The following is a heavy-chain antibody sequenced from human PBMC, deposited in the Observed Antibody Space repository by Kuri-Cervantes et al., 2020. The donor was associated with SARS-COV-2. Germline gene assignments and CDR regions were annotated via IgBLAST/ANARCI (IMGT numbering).Heavy chain of an antibody. CDR3: AMTYSSGWYVDAFDI. CDR1: GYTFTSYG. J-gene: IGHJ3*02. Sequence: APVKVSCKASGYTFTSYGISWVRQAPGQGLEWMGWISAYNGNTNYAQKLQGRVTMTTDTSTSTAYMELRSLRSDDTAVYYRAMTYSSGWYVDAFDIWGQGTMVTVSS. V-gene: IGHV1-18*01. CDR2: ISAYNGNT. D-gene: IGHD6-19*01.